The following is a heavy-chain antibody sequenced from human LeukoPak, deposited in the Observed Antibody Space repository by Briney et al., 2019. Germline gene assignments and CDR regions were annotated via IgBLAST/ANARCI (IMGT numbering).Heavy chain of an antibody. Sequence: RSGGSLRLSCTASGFSFSSPGMNWVRQAPGKGLEWVSSINGESTFKVYADSVKGRFTISRDNAKNSLYLQMNSLRAEDTAVYYCARDLSYDSSGYLDYWGQGTLVTVSS. CDR3: ARDLSYDSSGYLDY. D-gene: IGHD3-22*01. CDR2: INGESTFK. V-gene: IGHV3-21*01. J-gene: IGHJ4*02. CDR1: GFSFSSPG.